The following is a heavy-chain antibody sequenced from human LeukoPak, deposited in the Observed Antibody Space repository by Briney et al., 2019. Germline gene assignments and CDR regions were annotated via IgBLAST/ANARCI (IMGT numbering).Heavy chain of an antibody. J-gene: IGHJ4*02. CDR3: TRDIGGRSAY. V-gene: IGHV3-74*01. CDR2: LNEDGGIT. Sequence: PGGSLRLSCEGSGYSFSGFWMHWVRQAPGEGLVWVSRLNEDGGITNYADFAKGRFTISRDNARNTLYLQMNSLSADDTAVYYCTRDIGGRSAYWGQGALVTVPS. D-gene: IGHD3-16*01. CDR1: GYSFSGFW.